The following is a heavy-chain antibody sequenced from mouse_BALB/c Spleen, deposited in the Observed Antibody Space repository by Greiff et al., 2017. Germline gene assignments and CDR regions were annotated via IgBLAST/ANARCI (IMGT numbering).Heavy chain of an antibody. V-gene: IGHV1-15*01. CDR1: GYTFTDYE. J-gene: IGHJ2*01. D-gene: IGHD1-1*01. CDR3: TRSTVVDY. Sequence: QVQLKESGAELVRPGASVTLSCKASGYTFTDYEMHWVKQTPVHGLEWIGAIDPETGGTAYNQKFKGKATLTADKSSSTAYMELRSLTSEDSAVYYCTRSTVVDYWGQGTTLTVSS. CDR2: IDPETGGT.